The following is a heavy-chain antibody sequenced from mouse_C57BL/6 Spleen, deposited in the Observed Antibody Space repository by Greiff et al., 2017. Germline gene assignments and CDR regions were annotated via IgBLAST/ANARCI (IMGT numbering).Heavy chain of an antibody. D-gene: IGHD1-1*01. CDR2: IDPEDGET. Sequence: DVQLQESGAELVKPGASVKLSCTASGFNIKDYYMNWVKQRTEQGLAWIGRIDPEDGETKYAPKFQGKATITADTSSNTAYLQLSSLTSEDTAVYYCACLYYGSSYHGFDVWGTGTTVTVSS. CDR3: ACLYYGSSYHGFDV. V-gene: IGHV14-2*01. CDR1: GFNIKDYY. J-gene: IGHJ1*03.